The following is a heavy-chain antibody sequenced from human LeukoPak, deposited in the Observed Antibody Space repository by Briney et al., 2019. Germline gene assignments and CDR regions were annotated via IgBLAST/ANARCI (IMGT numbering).Heavy chain of an antibody. Sequence: ASVKVSCKASGYTFTGYYMHWVRQAPGQGLEWMGWINPNSGGTNYGQKFQGRVTMTRDTSISTAYMELSRLRSDDTAVYYCARVGLLRYCSGGSCYFGYWGQGTLVTVSS. CDR1: GYTFTGYY. J-gene: IGHJ4*02. CDR3: ARVGLLRYCSGGSCYFGY. V-gene: IGHV1-2*02. CDR2: INPNSGGT. D-gene: IGHD2-15*01.